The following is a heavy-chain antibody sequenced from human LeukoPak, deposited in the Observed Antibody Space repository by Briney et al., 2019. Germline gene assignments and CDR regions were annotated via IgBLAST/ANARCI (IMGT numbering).Heavy chain of an antibody. V-gene: IGHV4-59*12. D-gene: IGHD3-22*01. CDR3: ARDWSYFHSSGYAVPDFDY. CDR2: ISYDGST. J-gene: IGHJ4*02. Sequence: SETLSPTWTVAGGSISSYYGSWIRQPRGKGLGLGGYISYDGSTNYNPSLKSRVTISVDTSKSQFSLNLNSVTAADTAVYYWARDWSYFHSSGYAVPDFDYWGQGTLVTVSS. CDR1: GGSISSYY.